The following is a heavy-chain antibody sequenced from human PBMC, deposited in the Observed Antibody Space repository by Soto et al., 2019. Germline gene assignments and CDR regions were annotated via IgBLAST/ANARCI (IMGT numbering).Heavy chain of an antibody. J-gene: IGHJ3*02. Sequence: GGSLRLSCAASGVTFSSYWMHWVRQAPGKGLVWVSRINSDGSSTSYADSVKGRFTISRDNAKNTLYLQMNSLRAEDTAVYYCASNNWNKPDAFDIWGQGTMVTVSS. CDR1: GVTFSSYW. V-gene: IGHV3-74*01. D-gene: IGHD1-20*01. CDR3: ASNNWNKPDAFDI. CDR2: INSDGSST.